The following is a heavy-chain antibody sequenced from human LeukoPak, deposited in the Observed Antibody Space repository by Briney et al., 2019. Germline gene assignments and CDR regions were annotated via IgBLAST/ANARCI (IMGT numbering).Heavy chain of an antibody. J-gene: IGHJ4*02. CDR2: IKGDERST. CDR1: GFTFSSYW. V-gene: IGHV3-74*01. D-gene: IGHD5-18*01. Sequence: GRSLRLSCAASGFTFSSYWLHWVRQAPGKGLVWVSRIKGDERSTNYADSVKGRFTISRDNAKNTVYLEMNSLRAEDTAVYYCVRGQLWSYYHDYWGQGTLVTVSS. CDR3: VRGQLWSYYHDY.